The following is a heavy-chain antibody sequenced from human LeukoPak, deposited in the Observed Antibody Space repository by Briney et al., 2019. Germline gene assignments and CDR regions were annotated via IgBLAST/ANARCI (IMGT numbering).Heavy chain of an antibody. CDR1: GGSFSGYY. D-gene: IGHD6-19*01. J-gene: IGHJ4*02. CDR2: INHSGST. Sequence: PSETLSLTCAVYGGSFSGYYWSWIRQPPGKGLEWIGEINHSGSTSYNPSLMSRVTISVDTSKNQFSLKLSSVTAADTALYYCARTAFSSGWYGFDYWGQGTLVTVSS. CDR3: ARTAFSSGWYGFDY. V-gene: IGHV4-34*01.